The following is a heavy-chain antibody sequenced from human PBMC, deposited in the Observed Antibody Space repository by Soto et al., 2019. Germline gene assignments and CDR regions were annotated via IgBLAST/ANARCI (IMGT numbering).Heavy chain of an antibody. V-gene: IGHV1-8*01. CDR1: GYTFTSYD. J-gene: IGHJ3*02. CDR3: ARGLFYSGDTDPFAI. Sequence: ASVKVSCKASGYTFTSYDINWVRQATGQGLEWMGWMNPNSGNTGYAQKFQGRVTMTRNTSISTAYMELSSLRSEDTAVYYCARGLFYSGDTDPFAIWGQGTMVTVSS. CDR2: MNPNSGNT. D-gene: IGHD2-21*02.